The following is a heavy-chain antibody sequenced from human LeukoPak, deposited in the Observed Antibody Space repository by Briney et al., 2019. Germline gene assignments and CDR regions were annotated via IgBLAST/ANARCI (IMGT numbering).Heavy chain of an antibody. D-gene: IGHD3-10*01. CDR2: ISSSSSYV. V-gene: IGHV3-21*01. CDR3: ARGRGGSGSYYKGGWFDP. J-gene: IGHJ5*02. CDR1: GFTFSSYS. Sequence: GGSLRLSCAASGFTFSSYSMNWVRQAPGKGLEWVSSISSSSSYVYYADSLKGRFTISRDNAKNSLYLQMNSLRAEDTAVYYCARGRGGSGSYYKGGWFDPWGQGTLVTVSS.